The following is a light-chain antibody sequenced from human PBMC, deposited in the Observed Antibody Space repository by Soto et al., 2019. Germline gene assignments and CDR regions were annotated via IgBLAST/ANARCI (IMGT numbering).Light chain of an antibody. J-gene: IGKJ1*01. CDR1: QSISSW. CDR2: KAS. V-gene: IGKV1-5*03. Sequence: DIQMTQSPSTLPASVGYRVTITCRASQSISSWLAWYQQKPGKAPKLLIYKASSLESGVPSRFSGSGSGTEFTLTISSLQPDDFATYYCQQYNSYSRTFGQGTKVDI. CDR3: QQYNSYSRT.